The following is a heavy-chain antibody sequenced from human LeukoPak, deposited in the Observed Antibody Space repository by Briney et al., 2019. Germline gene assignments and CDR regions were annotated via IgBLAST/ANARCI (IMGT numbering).Heavy chain of an antibody. CDR2: ISGSGGST. Sequence: AGGSLRLSCAASGFTFSSYAMSWVRQAPGKGLEWVSAISGSGGSTYYADSVTGRFTISRDNSKNTLYLQMNSLRAEDTAVYYCAKGSGSRLHYYYGMDVWGQGTTVTVSS. D-gene: IGHD4-11*01. J-gene: IGHJ6*02. CDR3: AKGSGSRLHYYYGMDV. V-gene: IGHV3-23*01. CDR1: GFTFSSYA.